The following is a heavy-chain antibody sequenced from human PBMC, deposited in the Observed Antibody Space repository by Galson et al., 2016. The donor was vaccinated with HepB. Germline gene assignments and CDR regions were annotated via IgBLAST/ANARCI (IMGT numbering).Heavy chain of an antibody. CDR3: ARARYQLLDDRQSHYYYGMDV. CDR2: IIHSGTT. D-gene: IGHD2-2*01. V-gene: IGHV4-34*12. Sequence: TLSLTCAVYGGTFSGYFWSWVRRPPGKGLEWIGEIIHSGTTNYNPSLKSRVTISVDTSKNQFSLRLSSVTAADTAVYYCARARYQLLDDRQSHYYYGMDVWGQGTRVTVPS. CDR1: GGTFSGYF. J-gene: IGHJ6*02.